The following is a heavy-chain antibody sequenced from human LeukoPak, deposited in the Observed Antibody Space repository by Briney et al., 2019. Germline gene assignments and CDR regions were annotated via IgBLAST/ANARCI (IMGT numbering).Heavy chain of an antibody. CDR3: ARDEVGATGGAFDI. CDR2: IGSSGSAI. J-gene: IGHJ3*02. D-gene: IGHD1-26*01. Sequence: PGGSLRLSCVGSGFTFSRYEMNWVRRAPGKGLEWISYIGSSGSAIYYADSVKGRFTISRDNVRNTLYLQMNSLRAEDTAVYYCARDEVGATGGAFDIWGRGTMVTVSS. CDR1: GFTFSRYE. V-gene: IGHV3-48*03.